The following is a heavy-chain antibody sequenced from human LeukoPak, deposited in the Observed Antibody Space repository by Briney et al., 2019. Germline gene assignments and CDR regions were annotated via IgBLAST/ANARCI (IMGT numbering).Heavy chain of an antibody. CDR2: INPNSGGT. V-gene: IGHV1-2*02. Sequence: GASVKVSCKASGYTFTGYYMHWVRQAPGQGLEWMGWINPNSGGTNYAQKFQGRVTMTRDTSISTAYMELSRPRSDDTAVYYCARSFSSLKLPHYWGQGTLVTVSS. CDR1: GYTFTGYY. CDR3: ARSFSSLKLPHY. D-gene: IGHD1-1*01. J-gene: IGHJ4*02.